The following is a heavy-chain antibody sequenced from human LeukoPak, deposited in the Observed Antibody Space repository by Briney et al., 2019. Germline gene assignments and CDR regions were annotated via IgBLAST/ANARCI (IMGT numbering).Heavy chain of an antibody. CDR3: ARASWQWLDAGGFDY. J-gene: IGHJ4*02. D-gene: IGHD6-19*01. Sequence: GASVKVSCKASGYTFTSYGISWVRQAPGQGLEWMGWISAYNGNTNYAQKLQGRVTMTTDTSTSTAYMELRSLRSDDTAVYYCARASWQWLDAGGFDYWGQGTLVTVSS. CDR1: GYTFTSYG. CDR2: ISAYNGNT. V-gene: IGHV1-18*01.